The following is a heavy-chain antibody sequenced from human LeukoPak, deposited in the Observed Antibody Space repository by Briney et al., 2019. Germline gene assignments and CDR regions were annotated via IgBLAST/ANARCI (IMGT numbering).Heavy chain of an antibody. Sequence: GGSLRLSCAASGFTVSSNYMSWVRQAPGKGLEWVSVIYSGGSTYYADSVKGRFTISRDNSKNTLYLQMNSLRAEDTAVYFCARAPPGTYGMDVWGQGTTVTVSS. CDR3: ARAPPGTYGMDV. J-gene: IGHJ6*02. V-gene: IGHV3-66*01. CDR1: GFTVSSNY. CDR2: IYSGGST.